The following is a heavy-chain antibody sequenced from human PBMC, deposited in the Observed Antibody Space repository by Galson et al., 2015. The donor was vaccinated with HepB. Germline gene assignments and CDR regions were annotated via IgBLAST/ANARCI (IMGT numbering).Heavy chain of an antibody. CDR2: INPNSGGT. CDR3: ARDRKNFGTVGATGESLGNY. D-gene: IGHD1-26*01. V-gene: IGHV1-2*06. Sequence: SVKVSCKASGYTFTGYYMHWVRQAPGQGLEWMGRINPNSGGTNYAQKFQGRVTMTRDTSISTAYMELSRLRSDDTAVYYCARDRKNFGTVGATGESLGNYWGQGTLVTVSS. J-gene: IGHJ4*02. CDR1: GYTFTGYY.